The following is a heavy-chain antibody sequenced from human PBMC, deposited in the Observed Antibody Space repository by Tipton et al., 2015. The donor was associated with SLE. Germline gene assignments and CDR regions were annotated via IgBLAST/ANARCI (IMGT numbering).Heavy chain of an antibody. Sequence: LSCTVSGFSISSAYYWGWIRQPPGKGLEWIGSVYYSGNTYYNPSLKSRLTISVDTSQNHFSLRLSSVTAADTAVYYCARMGMRNWIDPWGQGTLVTVSS. CDR3: ARMGMRNWIDP. CDR1: GFSISSAYY. D-gene: IGHD7-27*01. CDR2: VYYSGNT. V-gene: IGHV4-38-2*02. J-gene: IGHJ5*02.